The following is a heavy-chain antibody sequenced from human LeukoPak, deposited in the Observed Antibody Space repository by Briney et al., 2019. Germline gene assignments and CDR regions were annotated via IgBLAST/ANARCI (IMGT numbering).Heavy chain of an antibody. Sequence: PGGSLRLSCAASGFTFGSYWMNWVRQAPGKGLEWVANIKQDGGAKYFVDSVKGRFTISRDNAKNSLYLQMNSLRAEDTAVYYCARGDFWSGYYPYFDYWGQGTLVTVSS. D-gene: IGHD3-3*01. CDR3: ARGDFWSGYYPYFDY. CDR2: IKQDGGAK. V-gene: IGHV3-7*01. CDR1: GFTFGSYW. J-gene: IGHJ4*02.